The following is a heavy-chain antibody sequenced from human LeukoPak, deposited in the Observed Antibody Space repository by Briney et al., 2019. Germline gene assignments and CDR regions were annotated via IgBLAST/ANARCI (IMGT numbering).Heavy chain of an antibody. D-gene: IGHD6-13*01. Sequence: NPSETLSLTCTVSGGSISSSSYYWGWIRQPPGKGLEWIGSIYYSGSTYYNPSLKSRVTISVDTSKNQFSLKLSSVTAADTAVYYCARDVLAAIAAAGLVSWFDPWGQGTLVTVSS. J-gene: IGHJ5*02. CDR1: GGSISSSSYY. CDR3: ARDVLAAIAAAGLVSWFDP. V-gene: IGHV4-39*07. CDR2: IYYSGST.